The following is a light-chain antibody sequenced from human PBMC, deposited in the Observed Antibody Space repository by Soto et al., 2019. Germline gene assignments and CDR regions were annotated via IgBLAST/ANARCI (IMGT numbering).Light chain of an antibody. CDR2: EDN. V-gene: IGLV6-57*03. CDR1: SGSIASNY. Sequence: NSMLTQPHSVSESPGKTVTISWTRSSGSIASNYVQWYQQRPGSAPTTVIYEDNQRPSGVPDRFSGSIDSSSNSASLTISGLKTEDEADYYCQSYDSSNQVFGGGTKVTVL. J-gene: IGLJ3*02. CDR3: QSYDSSNQV.